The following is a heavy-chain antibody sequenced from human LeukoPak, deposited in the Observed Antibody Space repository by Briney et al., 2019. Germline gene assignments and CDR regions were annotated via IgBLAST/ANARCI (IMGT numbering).Heavy chain of an antibody. Sequence: PGGSLRLSCAASGFTFSSYSMNWVRQAPGKGLEWVSSISSSSSYIYYADSVKGRFTISRDNAKNSLYLQMNSLRAEDTAVYYCARSAIVGATLFDDAFDIWGQGTMVTVSS. CDR1: GFTFSSYS. CDR3: ARSAIVGATLFDDAFDI. CDR2: ISSSSSYI. J-gene: IGHJ3*02. V-gene: IGHV3-21*01. D-gene: IGHD1-26*01.